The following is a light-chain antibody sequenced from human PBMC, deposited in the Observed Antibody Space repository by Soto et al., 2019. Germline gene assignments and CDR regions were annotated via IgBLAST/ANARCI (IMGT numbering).Light chain of an antibody. CDR3: QRYGSSPLIT. CDR1: QTVSSN. Sequence: EIVLTQSPATLSLSPGERATLSCRASQTVSSNLVWYQQKPGQAPRLLMYGASSRATGIPDRFSGSGSGTDFTLTISRLEPEDFAVYFCQRYGSSPLITFGQGTRLEIK. CDR2: GAS. J-gene: IGKJ5*01. V-gene: IGKV3-20*01.